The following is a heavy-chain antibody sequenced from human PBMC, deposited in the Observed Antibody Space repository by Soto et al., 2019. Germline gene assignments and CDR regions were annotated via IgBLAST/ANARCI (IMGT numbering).Heavy chain of an antibody. CDR2: IYPGDSDT. J-gene: IGHJ6*02. V-gene: IGHV5-51*01. Sequence: PRESLKISCKGSGYSFTSYWIGWVRQMPGKGLEWRGIIYPGDSDTRYSPSFQGQVTISADKSISTAYLQWSSLKASDTAMYYCARQLHTITPVYGMDVWGQGTTVTVSS. CDR3: ARQLHTITPVYGMDV. D-gene: IGHD2-15*01. CDR1: GYSFTSYW.